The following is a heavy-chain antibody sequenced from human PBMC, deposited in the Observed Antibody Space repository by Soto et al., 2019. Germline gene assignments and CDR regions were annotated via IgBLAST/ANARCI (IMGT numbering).Heavy chain of an antibody. D-gene: IGHD5-12*01. V-gene: IGHV1-3*01. CDR1: GITYSTYA. CDR2: INAGEGYT. J-gene: IGHJ5*02. CDR3: ARAISGYVT. Sequence: QVHLVQSGAEVKHPGASVRVSCKASGITYSTYAIHWVRQAPGQGLEWMGWINAGEGYTRYSQDFQGRVTLTTVTSASTTYMDLSNLTFEDTAVYDCARAISGYVTCGQGPQVTVSS.